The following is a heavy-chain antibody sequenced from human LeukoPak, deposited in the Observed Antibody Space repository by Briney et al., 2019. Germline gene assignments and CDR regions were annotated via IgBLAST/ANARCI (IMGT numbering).Heavy chain of an antibody. V-gene: IGHV3-30-3*01. CDR1: GFTFSSYA. CDR2: IGYDGNRQ. Sequence: GRSLTLSCAASGFTFSSYALHWVRQAPGKGLEWVAVIGYDGNRQFYTDSVKGRFTISRDDSKSTLYLQMNSLRPEDTAIYYCARDGLPGHGDYLDHWGQGTLVTASS. J-gene: IGHJ4*02. D-gene: IGHD2-8*01. CDR3: ARDGLPGHGDYLDH.